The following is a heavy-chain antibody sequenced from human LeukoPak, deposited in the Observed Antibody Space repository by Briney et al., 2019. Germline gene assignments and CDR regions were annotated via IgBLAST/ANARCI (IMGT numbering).Heavy chain of an antibody. D-gene: IGHD4-17*01. CDR3: ARQSTVTKGVGYYYYYMDV. CDR2: IYYSGST. CDR1: GGSISSYY. V-gene: IGHV4-59*01. J-gene: IGHJ6*03. Sequence: SETLSLTCTVSGGSISSYYWSWIRQPPGKGLEWIGYIYYSGSTNYNPSLKSRVTISVDTSKNQFSLKLSSVTAADTAVYYCARQSTVTKGVGYYYYYMDVWGKGTTVTVSS.